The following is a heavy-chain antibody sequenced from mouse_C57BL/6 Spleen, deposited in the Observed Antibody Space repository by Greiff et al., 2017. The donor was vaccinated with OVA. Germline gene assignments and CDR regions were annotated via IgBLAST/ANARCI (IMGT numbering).Heavy chain of an antibody. D-gene: IGHD2-5*01. CDR1: GYSITSGYD. V-gene: IGHV3-1*01. CDR2: ISYSGST. J-gene: IGHJ3*01. CDR3: ARYSNYVGFAY. Sequence: ESGPGMVKPSQSLSLTCTVTGYSITSGYDWHWIRHFPGNKLEWMGYISYSGSTNYNPSLKSRISITHDTSKNHFFLKLNSVTTEDTATYYCARYSNYVGFAYWGQGTLVTVSA.